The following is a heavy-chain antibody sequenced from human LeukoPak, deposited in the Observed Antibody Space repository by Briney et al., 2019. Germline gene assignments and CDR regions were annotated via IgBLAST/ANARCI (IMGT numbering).Heavy chain of an antibody. D-gene: IGHD1-26*01. CDR2: ISGSGGST. J-gene: IGHJ4*02. Sequence: GGRLRLSCAASGFTFSSYSMNWVRQAPGKGLEWVSTISGSGGSTYYADSVKGRFTISRDNSKNTLYLQMNSLRAEDTAVYYCAKGGGSKAYFDYWGQGTLVTVSS. V-gene: IGHV3-23*01. CDR1: GFTFSSYS. CDR3: AKGGGSKAYFDY.